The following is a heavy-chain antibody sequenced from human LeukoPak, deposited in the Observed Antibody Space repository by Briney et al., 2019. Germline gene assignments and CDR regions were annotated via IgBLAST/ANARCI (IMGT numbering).Heavy chain of an antibody. J-gene: IGHJ3*02. V-gene: IGHV3-30*03. CDR1: GFTFSSYG. CDR3: ARNRNYYDSSGYHDAFDI. CDR2: ISYDGSNK. Sequence: GGSLRLSCAASGFTFSSYGMHWVRQAPGKGLEWVAVISYDGSNKYYADSVKGRFTISRDNSKNTLYLQMNSLRAEDTAVYYCARNRNYYDSSGYHDAFDIWGQGTMVTVSS. D-gene: IGHD3-22*01.